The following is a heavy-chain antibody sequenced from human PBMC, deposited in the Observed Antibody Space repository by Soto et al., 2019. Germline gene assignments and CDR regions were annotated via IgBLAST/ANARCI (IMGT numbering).Heavy chain of an antibody. J-gene: IGHJ4*02. CDR2: IYYSGST. CDR3: AREGRNGDPSLIDY. Sequence: SETLSLTCTVSGGSVSSGSYYWSWIRQPPGKGLEWIGYIYYSGSTNYNPSLKSRVTISVDTSKNQFSLKLSSVTAADTAVYYCAREGRNGDPSLIDYWGQGTLVTVSS. D-gene: IGHD4-17*01. V-gene: IGHV4-61*01. CDR1: GGSVSSGSYY.